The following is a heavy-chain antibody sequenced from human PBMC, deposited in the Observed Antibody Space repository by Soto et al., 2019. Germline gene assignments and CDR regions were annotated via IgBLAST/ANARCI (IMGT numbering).Heavy chain of an antibody. V-gene: IGHV3-9*01. J-gene: IGHJ6*03. CDR1: GFTFDDYA. CDR2: ISWNSGSI. D-gene: IGHD2-2*01. CDR3: AKDRQLLPYYYMDV. Sequence: GGSLRLSCAASGFTFDDYAMHWVRQAPGKGLEWVSGISWNSGSIGYADSVKGRFTISRDNAKNSLYLQMNSLRAEDTALYYCAKDRQLLPYYYMDVWGKGTTVTVSS.